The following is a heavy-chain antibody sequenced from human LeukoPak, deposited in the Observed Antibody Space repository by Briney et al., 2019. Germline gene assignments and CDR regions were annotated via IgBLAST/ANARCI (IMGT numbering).Heavy chain of an antibody. CDR3: ARDLYSKTPFNWFDP. CDR2: IYTSGST. V-gene: IGHV4-4*07. J-gene: IGHJ5*02. D-gene: IGHD4-11*01. Sequence: PSETLSLTCTVSGGSISSYYWSWIRQPAAKGMEWIGRIYTSGSTNYNPSLKCRVTMSVDTSKHPFSLTLSSATAAATAVYYCARDLYSKTPFNWFDPWGQGTLVTASS. CDR1: GGSISSYY.